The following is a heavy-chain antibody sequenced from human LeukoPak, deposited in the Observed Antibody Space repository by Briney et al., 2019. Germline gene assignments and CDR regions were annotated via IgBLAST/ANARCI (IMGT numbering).Heavy chain of an antibody. CDR2: IWYDGSNK. CDR3: AREGRYSSSWCFDY. J-gene: IGHJ4*02. D-gene: IGHD6-13*01. Sequence: PGGSLRLSCAASGFTFSSYGMHWVRQAPGKGLEWVAVIWYDGSNKYYADSVKGRFTISRDNSKNTLYLQMNSLRAEDTAVYYCAREGRYSSSWCFDYWGQGTLVTVSS. CDR1: GFTFSSYG. V-gene: IGHV3-33*01.